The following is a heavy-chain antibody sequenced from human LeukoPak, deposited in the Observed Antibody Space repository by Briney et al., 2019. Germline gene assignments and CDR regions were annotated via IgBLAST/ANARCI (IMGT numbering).Heavy chain of an antibody. V-gene: IGHV3-48*02. CDR3: AGDLFGGSGCSYFDY. J-gene: IGHJ4*02. D-gene: IGHD6-19*01. Sequence: GGSLRLSCAASGFTLSTYGMSWVRQAPGKGLEWVSYISSSGGTIYYADSVKGRFTISRDNAKNSRYLQMNSLRDEDTAVYYCAGDLFGGSGCSYFDYWGQGTLVTVSS. CDR2: ISSSGGTI. CDR1: GFTLSTYG.